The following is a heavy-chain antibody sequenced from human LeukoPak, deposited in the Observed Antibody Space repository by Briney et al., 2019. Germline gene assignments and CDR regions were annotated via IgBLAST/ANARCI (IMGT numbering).Heavy chain of an antibody. CDR1: GFTFSAFA. D-gene: IGHD4-17*01. Sequence: GPLRLSCAASGFTFSAFAMTWVRQTPEKGLEWVSSISGNHHSRYNTDSVQGRFTISRDNSKNTLYLQMNSLRADDTAIYYCTKDPNGDYVGAFAPWGQGTLVTVSS. CDR2: ISGNHHSR. J-gene: IGHJ5*02. V-gene: IGHV3-23*01. CDR3: TKDPNGDYVGAFAP.